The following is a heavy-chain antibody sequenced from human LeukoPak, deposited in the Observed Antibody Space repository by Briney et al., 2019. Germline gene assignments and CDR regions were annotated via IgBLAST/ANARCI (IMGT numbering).Heavy chain of an antibody. J-gene: IGHJ4*02. CDR1: GGTFSSYA. V-gene: IGHV1-69*04. CDR2: IIPILGIA. Sequence: SVTVSFKASGGTFSSYAISWVRQAPGQGLEWMGRIIPILGIANYAQKFQGRVTITADKSTSTAYMELSSLRSEDTAVYYCARVEDYYDSSGHGPFDYWGQGTLVTVSS. D-gene: IGHD3-22*01. CDR3: ARVEDYYDSSGHGPFDY.